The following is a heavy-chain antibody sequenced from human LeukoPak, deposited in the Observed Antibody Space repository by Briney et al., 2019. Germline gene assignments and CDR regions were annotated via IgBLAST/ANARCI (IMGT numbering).Heavy chain of an antibody. D-gene: IGHD3-10*01. J-gene: IGHJ4*02. Sequence: PGGSLRLSCAASGFTFSSYAMSWVRQAPGKGLEWVANIKQDGSEKYYVASVKGRFTVSRDNAKNSLFLQMNSLRAEDTAVYYCAREWSPPYTWSPKSEAMVRGVFDYWGQGTLVTVSS. V-gene: IGHV3-7*01. CDR2: IKQDGSEK. CDR1: GFTFSSYA. CDR3: AREWSPPYTWSPKSEAMVRGVFDY.